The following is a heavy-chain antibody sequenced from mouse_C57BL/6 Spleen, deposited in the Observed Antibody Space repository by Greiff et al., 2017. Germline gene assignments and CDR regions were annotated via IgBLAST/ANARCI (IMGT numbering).Heavy chain of an antibody. CDR1: GYTFTSYW. CDR3: ARALPPIGYGSSPFAY. V-gene: IGHV1-64*01. CDR2: IHPNSGST. D-gene: IGHD1-1*01. Sequence: QVQLQQPGAELVKPGASVKLSCKASGYTFTSYWMHWVKQRPGQGLEWIGMIHPNSGSTNYNEKFKSKATLTVDKSSSTAYMQLSSLTSEDSAVXYCARALPPIGYGSSPFAYWGQGTLVTVSA. J-gene: IGHJ3*01.